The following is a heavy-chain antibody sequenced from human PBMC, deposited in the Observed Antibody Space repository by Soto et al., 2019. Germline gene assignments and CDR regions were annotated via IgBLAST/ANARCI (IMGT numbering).Heavy chain of an antibody. V-gene: IGHV3-15*07. J-gene: IGHJ4*02. Sequence: GGSMRLSCAASGFTFSNAWMNWVRQAQGKGLEWVGRIKSKTDGETTDYAAPVKGRFTISRDDSKNTLYLQMDSLKTEDTAVYYCTTLYCSSTSCYVYYFDYWGQGTLVTVSS. CDR2: IKSKTDGETT. CDR3: TTLYCSSTSCYVYYFDY. D-gene: IGHD2-2*01. CDR1: GFTFSNAW.